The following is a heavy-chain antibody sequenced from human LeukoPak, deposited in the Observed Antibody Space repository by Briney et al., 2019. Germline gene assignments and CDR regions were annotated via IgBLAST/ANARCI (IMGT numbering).Heavy chain of an antibody. CDR2: TGQDGSER. V-gene: IGHV3-7*01. CDR3: ERERDGRFFDY. Sequence: PGGSLRLSCAASGFTLSNYWMTWVRQAPGKGLEWVASTGQDGSERHYVDSVKGRFTISRGNSKNLLHLQMNTLRAEDTAVYYCERERDGRFFDYWGQGTPVTVSS. D-gene: IGHD5-24*01. J-gene: IGHJ4*02. CDR1: GFTLSNYW.